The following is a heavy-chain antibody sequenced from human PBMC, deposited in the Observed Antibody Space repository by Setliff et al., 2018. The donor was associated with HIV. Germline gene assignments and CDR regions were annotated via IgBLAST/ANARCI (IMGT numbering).Heavy chain of an antibody. CDR2: INHSGTT. CDR1: GGSLSGYF. V-gene: IGHV4-34*01. J-gene: IGHJ6*03. D-gene: IGHD6-13*01. Sequence: SETLSLTCSVYGGSLSGYFWAWIRQSPGKELKWIGDINHSGTTNYNPSLKSRVTISVDTSKNQVYLKLTSVAAADKALYYCARGRDSSTWYFSQFYYYYYMDVWGKGLTVTVSS. CDR3: ARGRDSSTWYFSQFYYYYYMDV.